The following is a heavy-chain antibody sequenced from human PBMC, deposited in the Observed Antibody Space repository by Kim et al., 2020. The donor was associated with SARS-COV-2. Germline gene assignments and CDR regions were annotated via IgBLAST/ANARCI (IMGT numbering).Heavy chain of an antibody. V-gene: IGHV3-74*01. CDR1: GFTFSSYW. Sequence: GGSLRLSCAASGFTFSSYWMHWVRQAPGKGLVWVSRINSDGSSTSYADSVKGRFTISRDNAKNTLYLQMNSLRADDTAVYYCARDSGSSPRDSYCDLWGRGALVTVSS. CDR3: ARDSGSSPRDSYCDL. J-gene: IGHJ2*01. CDR2: INSDGSST. D-gene: IGHD3-10*01.